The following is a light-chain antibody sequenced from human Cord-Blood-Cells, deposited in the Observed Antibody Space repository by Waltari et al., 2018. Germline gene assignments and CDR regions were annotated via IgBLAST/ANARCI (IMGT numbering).Light chain of an antibody. CDR2: GAS. J-gene: IGKJ1*01. CDR3: QQYNNWWT. Sequence: EIVMTPSPATLSVSPGERATLSCRASQSVSSNLAWYQQKPGQAPRLLNYGASTRATGIPARFSGSGSGTEFTLTISSLQSEDFAVYYCQQYNNWWTFGQGTKVEIK. V-gene: IGKV3-15*01. CDR1: QSVSSN.